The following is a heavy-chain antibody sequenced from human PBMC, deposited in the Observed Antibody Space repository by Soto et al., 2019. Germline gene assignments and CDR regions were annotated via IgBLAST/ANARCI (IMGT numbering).Heavy chain of an antibody. Sequence: GASVKVSCKASGFTFTSSAVQWVRQARGQRLEWIGWIVVGSGNTNYAQKFQERVTITRDMSTSTAYMELSSLRSEDTAVYYCARWGPALQYGSMDVWGKGTTVTVSS. CDR1: GFTFTSSA. CDR3: ARWGPALQYGSMDV. J-gene: IGHJ6*03. CDR2: IVVGSGNT. D-gene: IGHD7-27*01. V-gene: IGHV1-58*01.